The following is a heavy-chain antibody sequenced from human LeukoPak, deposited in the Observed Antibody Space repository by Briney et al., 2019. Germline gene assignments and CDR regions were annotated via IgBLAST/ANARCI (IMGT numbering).Heavy chain of an antibody. CDR1: GFTFSSYG. Sequence: PGGSLRLSCAASGFTFSSYGMHWVRQAPGKGLEWVAVISYDGRNKYYTDSVKGRFTISRDNSKNTLYLQMNSLRAEDTAVYYCAKDSSSLDYYYYYGMDVWGQGTTVTVSS. D-gene: IGHD6-13*01. J-gene: IGHJ6*02. CDR2: ISYDGRNK. V-gene: IGHV3-30*18. CDR3: AKDSSSLDYYYYYGMDV.